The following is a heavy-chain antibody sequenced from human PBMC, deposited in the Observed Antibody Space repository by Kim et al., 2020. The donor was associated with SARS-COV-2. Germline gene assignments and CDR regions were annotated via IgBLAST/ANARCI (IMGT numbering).Heavy chain of an antibody. CDR1: GFTFSSYW. V-gene: IGHV3-7*01. CDR3: ARDYDFWSGYYDY. J-gene: IGHJ4*02. Sequence: GGSLRLSCAASGFTFSSYWMSWVRQAPGKGLEWVANIKQDGSEKYYVDSVKGRFTISRDNAKNSLYLQMNSLRAEDTAVYYCARDYDFWSGYYDYWGQGTLVTVSS. D-gene: IGHD3-3*01. CDR2: IKQDGSEK.